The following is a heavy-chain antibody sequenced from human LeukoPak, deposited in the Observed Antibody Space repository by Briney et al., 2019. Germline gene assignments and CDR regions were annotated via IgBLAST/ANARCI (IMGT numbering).Heavy chain of an antibody. Sequence: PSETLSLTCAVYGGSFSGYYWSWIRQPPGKGLEWIGEIYHSGSTNYNPSLKSRVTISVDKSKNQFSLKLSSVTAADTAVYYCARSSGSYRIDYWGQGTLVTVSS. D-gene: IGHD1-26*01. CDR1: GGSFSGYY. CDR3: ARSSGSYRIDY. V-gene: IGHV4-34*01. CDR2: IYHSGST. J-gene: IGHJ4*02.